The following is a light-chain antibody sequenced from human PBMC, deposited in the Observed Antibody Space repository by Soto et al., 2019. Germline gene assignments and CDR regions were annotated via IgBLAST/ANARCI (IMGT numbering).Light chain of an antibody. CDR3: QSYDSSLSGSV. J-gene: IGLJ2*01. Sequence: QSVLTQPPSVSWAPGQRVTISCTRSSSNIGAGYDVHWYQQLPGTAPKLLIYGNSNRPSGVPDRFSGSKSGTSASLAITGLQAEDEADYYCQSYDSSLSGSVFGGGTKVTVL. CDR2: GNS. V-gene: IGLV1-40*01. CDR1: SSNIGAGYD.